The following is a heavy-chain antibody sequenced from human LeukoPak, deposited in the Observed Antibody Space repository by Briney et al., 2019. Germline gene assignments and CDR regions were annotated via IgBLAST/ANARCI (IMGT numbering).Heavy chain of an antibody. CDR1: GYTFTGYY. CDR2: INPNSGGT. Sequence: ASVKVSCKASGYTFTGYYMHWVRQAPGQGLEWMGWINPNSGGTNYAQKFQGRATMTRDTSISTAYMELSRLRSDDTAVYYCARDLGEAVAGQLDFWFDPWGQGTLVTVSS. J-gene: IGHJ5*02. V-gene: IGHV1-2*02. CDR3: ARDLGEAVAGQLDFWFDP. D-gene: IGHD6-19*01.